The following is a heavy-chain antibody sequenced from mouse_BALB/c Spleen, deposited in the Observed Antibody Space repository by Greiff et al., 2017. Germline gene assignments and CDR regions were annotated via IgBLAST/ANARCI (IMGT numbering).Heavy chain of an antibody. V-gene: IGHV5-4*02. J-gene: IGHJ4*01. CDR3: ARVGTYYYAMDY. CDR2: ISDGGSYT. CDR1: GFTFSDYY. Sequence: EVQVVESGGGLVKPGGSLKLSCAASGFTFSDYYMYWVRQTPEKRLEWVATISDGGSYTYYPDSVKGRFTISRDNAKNNLYLQMSSLKSEDTAMYYCARVGTYYYAMDYWGQGTSVTVSS. D-gene: IGHD3-3*01.